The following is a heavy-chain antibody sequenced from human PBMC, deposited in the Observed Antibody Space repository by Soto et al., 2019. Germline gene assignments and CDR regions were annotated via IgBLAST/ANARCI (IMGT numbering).Heavy chain of an antibody. CDR3: ARGFHNCSSTSCYFDY. Sequence: QVQLQQWGAGLLKPSETLSLTCAVYGGSFSGYYWSWIRQPPGKGLEWIGEINHSGSTNYNPSLKRRVTISVDASKNHFSLKRGSVTAADTAVYYCARGFHNCSSTSCYFDYWCQGTLVTVSS. J-gene: IGHJ4*02. D-gene: IGHD2-2*01. CDR1: GGSFSGYY. V-gene: IGHV4-34*01. CDR2: INHSGST.